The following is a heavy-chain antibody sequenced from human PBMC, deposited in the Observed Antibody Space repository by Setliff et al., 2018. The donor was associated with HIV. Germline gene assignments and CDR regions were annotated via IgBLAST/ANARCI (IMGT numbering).Heavy chain of an antibody. D-gene: IGHD2-2*01. CDR1: GYSISSGYY. CDR2: IYHSGNT. Sequence: PSETLSLTCAVSGYSISSGYYWGWIRQTPGKGLEWIGSIYHSGNTYYNPSLKSRVTISVDTSKNQFSLKLSSVTAADTAVYYCARASSDIPGVDSNYFDDWGQGTLVTVSS. CDR3: ARASSDIPGVDSNYFDD. J-gene: IGHJ4*02. V-gene: IGHV4-38-2*01.